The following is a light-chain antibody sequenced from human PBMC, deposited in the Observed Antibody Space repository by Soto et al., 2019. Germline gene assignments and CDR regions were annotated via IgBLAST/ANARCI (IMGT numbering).Light chain of an antibody. Sequence: IVLTQSPATLSLSPWERATLSCRASQSVSSYLAWYQQKPGQAPRLLIYDASNRATGIPARFSGSGSGTDFTLTISSLEPEDFAVYYCQQRSSWPPTITFGQGTRLEIK. V-gene: IGKV3-11*01. CDR1: QSVSSY. CDR2: DAS. J-gene: IGKJ5*01. CDR3: QQRSSWPPTIT.